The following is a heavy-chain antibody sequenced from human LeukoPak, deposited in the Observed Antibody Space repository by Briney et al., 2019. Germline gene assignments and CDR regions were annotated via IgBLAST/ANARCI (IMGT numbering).Heavy chain of an antibody. CDR3: ARVSTTYYYGSGVDY. J-gene: IGHJ4*02. V-gene: IGHV4-39*07. Sequence: PSETLSLTCTVSGGSISSSSYYWGWIRQPPGKGLEWIGSIYYSGSTYYNPSLKSRVTISVDTSKNQFSLKLSSVTAADTAVYYCARVSTTYYYGSGVDYWGQGTLVTVSS. CDR1: GGSISSSSYY. CDR2: IYYSGST. D-gene: IGHD3-10*01.